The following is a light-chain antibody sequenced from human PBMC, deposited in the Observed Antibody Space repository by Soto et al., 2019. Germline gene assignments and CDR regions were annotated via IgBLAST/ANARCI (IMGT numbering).Light chain of an antibody. J-gene: IGKJ1*01. V-gene: IGKV3-15*01. Sequence: EIVMTQSPATLSVSPGERATLSCRASQSVSSNLAWYHQKPGQAPRLLIYGASTRASGIPARFSGSGSGTKFTLTISSLQSEDFAVYYCQQYDNWPLWTFGQGTKVQIK. CDR1: QSVSSN. CDR2: GAS. CDR3: QQYDNWPLWT.